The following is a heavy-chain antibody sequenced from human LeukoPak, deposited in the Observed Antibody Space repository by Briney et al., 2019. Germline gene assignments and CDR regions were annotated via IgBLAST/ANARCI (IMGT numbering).Heavy chain of an antibody. CDR3: ARSYDSSGYYYYFDY. D-gene: IGHD3-22*01. J-gene: IGHJ4*02. V-gene: IGHV3-30*03. CDR1: GFTFSSYG. CDR2: ISYDGSNK. Sequence: GGSLRLSCTASGFTFSSYGMHWVRQAPGKGLEWVTVISYDGSNKYFADSVKGRFTISRDNSKNTLHLQMNSLRAEDTAVYYCARSYDSSGYYYYFDYWGQGTLVTVSS.